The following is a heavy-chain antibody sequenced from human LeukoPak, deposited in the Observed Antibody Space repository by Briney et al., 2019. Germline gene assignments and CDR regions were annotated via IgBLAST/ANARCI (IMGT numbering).Heavy chain of an antibody. V-gene: IGHV3-21*01. CDR1: GFTFSSYS. Sequence: GGSLRLSCAASGFTFSSYSMNWVRQAPGKGLEWVSSISSSSSYIYYADSVKGRFTISRDNAKNSLYLQMNSLRAEDTAVYYCARTYYYDSSGFMGGWVDYWGQGTLVTVSS. D-gene: IGHD3-22*01. CDR2: ISSSSSYI. J-gene: IGHJ4*02. CDR3: ARTYYYDSSGFMGGWVDY.